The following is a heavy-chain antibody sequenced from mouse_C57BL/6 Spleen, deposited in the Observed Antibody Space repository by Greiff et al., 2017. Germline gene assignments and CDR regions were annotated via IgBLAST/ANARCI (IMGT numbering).Heavy chain of an antibody. Sequence: VQLQQSVAELVRPGASVKLSCTASGFNIKNTYMHWVKQRPEQGLEWIGRIDPANGNTKYAPKFQGKATITADTSSNTAYLQLSSLQSEDTAIYYCARSLIYYDYDGLFAYWGQGTLVTVSA. CDR2: IDPANGNT. J-gene: IGHJ3*01. D-gene: IGHD2-4*01. V-gene: IGHV14-3*01. CDR1: GFNIKNTY. CDR3: ARSLIYYDYDGLFAY.